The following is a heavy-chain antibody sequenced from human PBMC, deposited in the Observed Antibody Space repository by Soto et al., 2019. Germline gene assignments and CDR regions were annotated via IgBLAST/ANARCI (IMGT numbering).Heavy chain of an antibody. CDR1: GGSISGNNDS. Sequence: SETLSLTCTVSGGSISGNNDSWGWIRQPPGKGLEWIGSMYYSGTTYYNPSLKSRVTISVDTSKTQFSLRLTSVTAADTAVYNFPDYIRSNPVDPMGPFDFWGQGTRVPFSS. CDR3: PDYIRSNPVDPMGPFDF. D-gene: IGHD5-12*01. V-gene: IGHV4-39*03. J-gene: IGHJ3*01. CDR2: MYYSGTT.